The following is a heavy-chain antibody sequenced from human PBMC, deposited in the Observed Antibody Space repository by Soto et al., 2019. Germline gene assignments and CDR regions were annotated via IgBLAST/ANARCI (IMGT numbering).Heavy chain of an antibody. CDR1: GYDFTTYG. Sequence: QVHLVQSGAEVKNPGASVKVSCKGSGYDFTTYGITWVRQAPGQGLEWMAWISVHNGNTNYAPNLQGRVTVTRDTSTSTAYIELRSLRSDDTAVYYCARGRYGDYWGQGALVTVSS. V-gene: IGHV1-18*01. CDR2: ISVHNGNT. J-gene: IGHJ4*02. CDR3: ARGRYGDY. D-gene: IGHD1-1*01.